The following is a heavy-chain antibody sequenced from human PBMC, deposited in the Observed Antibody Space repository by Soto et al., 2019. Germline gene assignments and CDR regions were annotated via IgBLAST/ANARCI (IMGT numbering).Heavy chain of an antibody. Sequence: EVQLLESGGGLVQPGGSLRLSCAASGFTFSSYAMSWVRQAPGKGLEWVSAISGSGGSTYYADSVKGRFTISRDNSKNTRYLQMNSLRAEDTAVYYCAKVGFIVVVVAAHNWFDPWGQGTLVTVSS. V-gene: IGHV3-23*01. CDR3: AKVGFIVVVVAAHNWFDP. CDR1: GFTFSSYA. D-gene: IGHD2-15*01. J-gene: IGHJ5*02. CDR2: ISGSGGST.